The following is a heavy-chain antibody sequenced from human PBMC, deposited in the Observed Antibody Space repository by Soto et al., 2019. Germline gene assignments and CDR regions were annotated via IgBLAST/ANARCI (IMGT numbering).Heavy chain of an antibody. CDR2: IWYDGSNK. D-gene: IGHD2-2*01. CDR3: AREKGLLLSPWRLYYYGMDV. J-gene: IGHJ6*02. V-gene: IGHV3-33*01. CDR1: GFTFSSYG. Sequence: GGSLRLSCAASGFTFSSYGMHWVRQAPGKGLEWVAVIWYDGSNKYYADSVKGRFTISRDNSKNTLYLKMNSLRAEDTAVYYCAREKGLLLSPWRLYYYGMDVWGQGTTVTVSS.